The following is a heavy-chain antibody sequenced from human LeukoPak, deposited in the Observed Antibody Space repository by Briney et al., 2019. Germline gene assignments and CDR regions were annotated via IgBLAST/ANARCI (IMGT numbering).Heavy chain of an antibody. Sequence: SGGSLRLSCAASGFTLSDYWMRWVRQAPGKGLVWVSRIKSDGISTNYADSVKGRFTISRDNAKNTLFLQMNNLRAEDTAVYYCARGRAVVAANDNWFDPWGQGTLVTVSS. V-gene: IGHV3-74*01. CDR2: IKSDGIST. D-gene: IGHD2-15*01. CDR1: GFTLSDYW. J-gene: IGHJ5*02. CDR3: ARGRAVVAANDNWFDP.